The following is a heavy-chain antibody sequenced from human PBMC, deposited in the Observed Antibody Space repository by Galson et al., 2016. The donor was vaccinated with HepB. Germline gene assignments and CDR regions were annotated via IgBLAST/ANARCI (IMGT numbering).Heavy chain of an antibody. CDR1: GFIFSSYW. J-gene: IGHJ1*01. V-gene: IGHV3-74*01. D-gene: IGHD1-1*01. Sequence: SLRLSCAASGFIFSSYWMHWVRQVPGKGLVWVSSVNMDESTRRYADSVKGRFTISRDNAKNTLYLEMNTLRAEDTAVYYCARVPRPGYGLSPHYFQHWGQGTLVIVSA. CDR3: ARVPRPGYGLSPHYFQH. CDR2: VNMDESTR.